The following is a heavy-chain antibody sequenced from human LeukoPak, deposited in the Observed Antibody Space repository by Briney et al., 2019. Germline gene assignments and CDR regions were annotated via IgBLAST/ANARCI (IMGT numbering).Heavy chain of an antibody. V-gene: IGHV3-33*01. CDR1: GFSFSSYG. CDR2: IWYEDGSNK. D-gene: IGHD3-10*01. J-gene: IGHJ4*02. CDR3: ARDPKLDYFSSGSHYPSVFDY. Sequence: AGGSLRLSCAASGFSFSSYGMHWVRQAPGKGLEWVAVIWYEDGSNKYYADSVEGRFTISRDNSKNTLYLQMRSLRAEDTAVYYCARDPKLDYFSSGSHYPSVFDYWGQGALVTVSS.